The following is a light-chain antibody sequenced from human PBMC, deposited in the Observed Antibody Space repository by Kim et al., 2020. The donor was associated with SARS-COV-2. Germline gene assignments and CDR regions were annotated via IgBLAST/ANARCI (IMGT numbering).Light chain of an antibody. Sequence: SSELTQDPAVSVALGQTIRITCQGDSLRNSYAGWYQQKPGQAPLLVMCEGNNRPQGIPDRFSGSSSGNTDTLTITGALAEDECDYYCKARDSTAKEYVFG. J-gene: IGLJ1*01. V-gene: IGLV3-19*01. CDR3: KARDSTAKEYV. CDR1: SLRNSY. CDR2: EGN.